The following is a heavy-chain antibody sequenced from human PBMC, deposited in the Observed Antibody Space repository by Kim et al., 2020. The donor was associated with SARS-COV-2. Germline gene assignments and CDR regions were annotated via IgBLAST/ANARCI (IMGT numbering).Heavy chain of an antibody. J-gene: IGHJ3*01. V-gene: IGHV3-48*02. Sequence: GGSLRLSCAASGFTFSSYSMNWVRQAPGKGLEWVSYISSSSSTIYYADSVKGRFTISRDNAKNSLYLQMNSLRDEDTAVYYCAREGLPEYDSSALSDAFGLWGQGPLVPVSS. CDR1: GFTFSSYS. CDR3: AREGLPEYDSSALSDAFGL. D-gene: IGHD3-22*01. CDR2: ISSSSSTI.